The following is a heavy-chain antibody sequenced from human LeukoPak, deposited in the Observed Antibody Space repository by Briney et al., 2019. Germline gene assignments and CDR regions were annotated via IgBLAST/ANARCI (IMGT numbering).Heavy chain of an antibody. J-gene: IGHJ6*02. V-gene: IGHV4-59*11. CDR2: MYYSGNT. D-gene: IGHD6-19*01. CDR3: ARDEAVAGSDYYYGMDV. CDR1: GGSISSHY. Sequence: SETLSLTCTVSGGSISSHYWSWIRQPPGKGLGWIGYMYYSGNTNYNPSLKSRVTISVDTSKNQFSLKVSSVTAADTAVYYCARDEAVAGSDYYYGMDVWGQGTTVTVSS.